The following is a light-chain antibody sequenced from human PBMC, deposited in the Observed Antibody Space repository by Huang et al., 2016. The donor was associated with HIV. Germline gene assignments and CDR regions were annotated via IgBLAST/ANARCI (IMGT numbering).Light chain of an antibody. CDR1: QSVSSNY. CDR2: GAS. J-gene: IGKJ3*01. V-gene: IGKV3-20*01. Sequence: EIVLTQSPGTLSLSPGERATLSCRASQSVSSNYLAWYLQKPGQAPTLLIDGASSRATDIPDRFRGSGSGTDFTLTISRLEPEDFAVYYCHQYGSPPFTFGPGTKVDIK. CDR3: HQYGSPPFT.